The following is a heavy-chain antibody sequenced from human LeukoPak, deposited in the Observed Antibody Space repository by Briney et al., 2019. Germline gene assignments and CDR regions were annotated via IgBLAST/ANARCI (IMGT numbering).Heavy chain of an antibody. D-gene: IGHD6-13*01. Sequence: SETLSLTCNVSGGSMNRNYWSWIRQPPGKGLEWIGYIHYSGSTNYNPSLKSRVTITEDTSKNQFSLKLSSVTAADTAVYYCARGYSSSWYFNWFDPWGQGTLVTVSS. CDR2: IHYSGST. V-gene: IGHV4-59*08. CDR3: ARGYSSSWYFNWFDP. J-gene: IGHJ5*02. CDR1: GGSMNRNY.